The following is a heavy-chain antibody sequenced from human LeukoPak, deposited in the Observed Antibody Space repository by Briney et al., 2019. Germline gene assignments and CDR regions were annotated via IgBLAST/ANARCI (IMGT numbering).Heavy chain of an antibody. CDR3: ACSSPPGYSYGYDY. J-gene: IGHJ4*02. CDR1: GCTFSDYY. V-gene: IGHV3-11*01. CDR2: ISSSGSTI. Sequence: RAGGSLRLSCAASGCTFSDYYMSWIRQAPGKGREGVSYISSSGSTIYYADSVKGRFTISRDNAKNSLYLQMNSLRAEDTAVYYIACSSPPGYSYGYDYWGQGTLVTVSS. D-gene: IGHD5-18*01.